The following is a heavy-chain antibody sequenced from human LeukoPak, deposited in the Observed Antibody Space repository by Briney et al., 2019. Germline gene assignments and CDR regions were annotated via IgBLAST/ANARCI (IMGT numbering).Heavy chain of an antibody. CDR2: IYYGGST. CDR1: GASISSSDYY. J-gene: IGHJ4*02. D-gene: IGHD2-21*01. Sequence: KPSETLSLTCTVSGASISSSDYYWGWIRQPPGTGLEWIGTIYYGGSTYYDPSLESRVTISVDTSMNQFSLRPSSVTAAYTAVYYCANIVNSNAWRWGGQGTLVTVSS. CDR3: ANIVNSNAWRW. V-gene: IGHV4-39*01.